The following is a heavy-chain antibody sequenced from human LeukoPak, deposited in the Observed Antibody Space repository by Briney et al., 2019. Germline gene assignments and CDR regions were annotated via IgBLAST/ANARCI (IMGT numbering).Heavy chain of an antibody. CDR2: INPSGGST. CDR3: ARERVVPAAGGLGWFDP. D-gene: IGHD2-2*01. J-gene: IGHJ5*02. Sequence: VASVKVSCKASGHTFTSYYMHWVRQAPGQGLEWMGIINPSGGSTSYAQKFQGRVTMTRDTSTSTVYMELSSLRSEDTAVYYCARERVVPAAGGLGWFDPWGQGTLVTVSS. CDR1: GHTFTSYY. V-gene: IGHV1-46*01.